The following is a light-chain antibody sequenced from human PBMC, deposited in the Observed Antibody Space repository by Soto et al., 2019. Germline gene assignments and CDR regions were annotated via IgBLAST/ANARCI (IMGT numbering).Light chain of an antibody. CDR1: QSVSSTY. CDR2: GAS. Sequence: ENSLTQSQVTLSLSPGYRATLSCRASQSVSSTYLAWYQHKPGQAPRLLIYGASSMATGIPERFSGSGSGTDFTFTISSLEPEDFAMYYCQQYGSSPPVTFGKGTRLEIK. J-gene: IGKJ5*01. V-gene: IGKV3-20*01. CDR3: QQYGSSPPVT.